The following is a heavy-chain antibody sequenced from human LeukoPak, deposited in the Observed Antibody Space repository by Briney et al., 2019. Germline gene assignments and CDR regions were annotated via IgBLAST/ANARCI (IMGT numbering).Heavy chain of an antibody. CDR3: ARGGLGGITAYSNYLFDY. V-gene: IGHV4-39*07. CDR2: IYHSGNT. CDR1: GGSISSSSYY. Sequence: KPSETLSLTCTVSGGSISSSSYYWGWIRQPPGKGLEWIGNIYHSGNTYYNPSLKSRVTISIDTSKNQFSLNLTSVTAADTAVYYCARGGLGGITAYSNYLFDYWGQGTLVTVSS. J-gene: IGHJ4*02. D-gene: IGHD4-11*01.